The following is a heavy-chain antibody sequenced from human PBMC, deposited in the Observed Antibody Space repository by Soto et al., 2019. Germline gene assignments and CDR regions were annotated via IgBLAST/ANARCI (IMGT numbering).Heavy chain of an antibody. V-gene: IGHV1-69*01. CDR3: ARGRGLGAAYRGFDP. CDR1: GGTFSDYA. CDR2: SIPTFGTA. D-gene: IGHD4-4*01. Sequence: QVQLVQSGAEVKKPGSSVKVSCKVSGGTFSDYAINWVRQAPGQGLEWMGGSIPTFGTASYAQKFQGRVTITADESTNTASMELSNLRSEGTAVYYCARGRGLGAAYRGFDPWGQGTLVTVSS. J-gene: IGHJ5*02.